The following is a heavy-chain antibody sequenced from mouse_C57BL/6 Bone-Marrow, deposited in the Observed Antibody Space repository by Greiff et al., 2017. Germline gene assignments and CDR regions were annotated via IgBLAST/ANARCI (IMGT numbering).Heavy chain of an antibody. CDR3: ARLAGFDY. V-gene: IGHV1-81*01. CDR1: GYTFTSYG. J-gene: IGHJ2*01. CDR2: IYPRCGNT. Sequence: QVQLKQSGAELARPGASVKLSCKASGYTFTSYGISWVKQRTGQGLEWIGEIYPRCGNTHYNEKFKGKATLTADKSSSTAYMELRSLTSEDSAVYFCARLAGFDYWGQGTTLTVSS. D-gene: IGHD6-1*01.